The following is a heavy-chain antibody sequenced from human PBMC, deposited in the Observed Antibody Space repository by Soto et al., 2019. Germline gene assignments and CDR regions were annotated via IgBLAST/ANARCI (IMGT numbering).Heavy chain of an antibody. V-gene: IGHV3-66*01. CDR1: GLIVSRDS. D-gene: IGHD4-17*01. J-gene: IGHJ4*02. CDR3: AIMRDGDYVDH. Sequence: EVQLVESGGILVQPGGSLRLSCAASGLIVSRDSVSWVRRAPGRGLEWVSLIYPGGSPFYTDSVKGRFTISRENSNYTWYLQMNSRRVEDTAVYYCAIMRDGDYVDHWGQGTLVTVSS. CDR2: IYPGGSP.